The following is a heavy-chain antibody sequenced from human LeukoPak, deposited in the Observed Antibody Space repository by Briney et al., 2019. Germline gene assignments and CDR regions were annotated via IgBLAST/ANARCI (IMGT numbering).Heavy chain of an antibody. J-gene: IGHJ4*02. D-gene: IGHD5-24*01. V-gene: IGHV3-48*03. CDR2: ITNSGSSI. CDR1: GFTFSSYE. Sequence: PGGSLRLSRAASGFTFSSYEMNWVRQAPGKGLEWLSHITNSGSSIQYADSVKGRFTISRDNAKNSLYLQMNSLRAEDTAVYYCARTRDGPFEYWGQGTLVTVSS. CDR3: ARTRDGPFEY.